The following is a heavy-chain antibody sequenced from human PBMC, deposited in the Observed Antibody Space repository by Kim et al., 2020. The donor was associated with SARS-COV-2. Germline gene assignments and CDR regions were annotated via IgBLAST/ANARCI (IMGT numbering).Heavy chain of an antibody. Sequence: GGSLRLSCAVSGYSITDNYMSWVRQAPGKGLEWVSIIYSGGSTSYADSVKGRFTFPKHYSTNTTHHQMNSQIDQDSATYYCAGHYCSRGSCYFDDLGQGT. CDR2: IYSGGST. CDR3: AGHYCSRGSCYFDD. V-gene: IGHV3-53*01. J-gene: IGHJ4*02. CDR1: GYSITDNY. D-gene: IGHD2-15*01.